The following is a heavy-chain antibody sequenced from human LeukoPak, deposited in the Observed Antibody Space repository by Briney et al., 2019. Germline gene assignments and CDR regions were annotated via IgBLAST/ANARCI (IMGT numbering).Heavy chain of an antibody. J-gene: IGHJ4*02. CDR3: AKARGYCSGGTCYSGFDY. CDR2: IKQDGSEK. D-gene: IGHD2-15*01. CDR1: GFNFRSFW. Sequence: GGSLRLSCAASGFNFRSFWMSWVRQAPGKGLEWVANIKQDGSEKFYVESVKGRFTISRDNAKHSLYLQMNSLRAEDTAVYYCAKARGYCSGGTCYSGFDYWGQGTLVTVSS. V-gene: IGHV3-7*05.